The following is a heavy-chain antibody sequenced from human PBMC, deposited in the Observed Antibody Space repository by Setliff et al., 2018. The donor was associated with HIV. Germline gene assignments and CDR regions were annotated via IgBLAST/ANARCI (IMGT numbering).Heavy chain of an antibody. J-gene: IGHJ4*02. Sequence: ASVKVSCKASGYTFTSYGISWVRQAPGQGLEWMGWISAYNGNTNYAQKLQGRVTMTTDTSTSTAYMELRSLRSDDTAVYYCARRPEIQLWLSLFATPNYYFDYWGQGTLVTVSS. CDR1: GYTFTSYG. CDR3: ARRPEIQLWLSLFATPNYYFDY. V-gene: IGHV1-18*01. CDR2: ISAYNGNT. D-gene: IGHD5-18*01.